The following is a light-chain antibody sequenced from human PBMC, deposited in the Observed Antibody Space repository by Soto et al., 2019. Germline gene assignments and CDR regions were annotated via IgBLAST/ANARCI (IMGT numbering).Light chain of an antibody. J-gene: IGKJ1*01. V-gene: IGKV3-11*01. CDR3: QQYNNWPRWT. CDR1: QSVGSS. CDR2: DAS. Sequence: DILLTQSPATLSLSRGERATLSCRASQSVGSSLAWFQQKPGQPPRLLIYDASNRATGIPARFSGSGSGTEFTLTISSLQSEDFAVYYCQQYNNWPRWTFGQGTKVDIK.